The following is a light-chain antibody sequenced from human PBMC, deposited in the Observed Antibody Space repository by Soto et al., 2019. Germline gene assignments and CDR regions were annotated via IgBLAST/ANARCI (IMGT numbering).Light chain of an antibody. J-gene: IGLJ1*01. CDR1: VGL. V-gene: IGLV2-23*01. Sequence: QSALTQPASGSGSPGQSITISCTGTVGLVSWYQQHPGKVPKLIIYDDTKRPSGVSSRFSGSKSGNTASLTISGLQTEDEADYYCCLYVGGRTYVFGTGTKVTLL. CDR2: DDT. CDR3: CLYVGGRTYV.